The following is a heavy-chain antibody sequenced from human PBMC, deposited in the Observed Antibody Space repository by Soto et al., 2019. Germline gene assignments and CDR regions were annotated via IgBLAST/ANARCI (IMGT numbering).Heavy chain of an antibody. Sequence: QVQLQESGPGLVKPSETLSLTCTVSGGSVSSGDFYWSWIRQPPGKGLEWIGYIYYSGSTNYNPSLRSRGTISVYTSKNQFSLKLSSVTAADTAVYYCARGYYGSGSYFNVDGFDPWGQGTLVTVSS. J-gene: IGHJ5*02. CDR3: ARGYYGSGSYFNVDGFDP. CDR1: GGSVSSGDFY. V-gene: IGHV4-61*08. CDR2: IYYSGST. D-gene: IGHD3-10*01.